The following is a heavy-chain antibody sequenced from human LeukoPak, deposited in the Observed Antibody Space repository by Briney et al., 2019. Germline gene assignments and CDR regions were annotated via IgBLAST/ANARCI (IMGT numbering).Heavy chain of an antibody. Sequence: SETLSLTCTVSGDSMSDYFWTWIRQPPGKGLEWIGYAADSGSTNYNPSLKSRVTMSVDTSKNQFSLKLSSVTAADTAVYYCARVRYSSGWTFDYWGQGTLVTVSS. D-gene: IGHD6-19*01. J-gene: IGHJ4*02. CDR2: AADSGST. CDR3: ARVRYSSGWTFDY. V-gene: IGHV4-59*12. CDR1: GDSMSDYF.